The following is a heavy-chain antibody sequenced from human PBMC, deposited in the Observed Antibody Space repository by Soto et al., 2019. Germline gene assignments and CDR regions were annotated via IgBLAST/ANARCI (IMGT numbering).Heavy chain of an antibody. CDR2: ISDSGGRT. J-gene: IGHJ6*02. Sequence: EVQLLESGGGLVQPGGSLRLSCAVSGFTFNNYAMNWVRQAPGKGLEWVSSISDSGGRTYYADSVKGRFTISRDNSKNTLYLQMNSLRAEDTAIYYCAKDALGDYFYYGMDGWGQGTTVTVSS. CDR1: GFTFNNYA. CDR3: AKDALGDYFYYGMDG. V-gene: IGHV3-23*01.